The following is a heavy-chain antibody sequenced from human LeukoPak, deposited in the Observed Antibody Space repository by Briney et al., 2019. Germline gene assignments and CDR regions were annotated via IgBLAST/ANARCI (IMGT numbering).Heavy chain of an antibody. CDR2: ISAYNGNT. J-gene: IGHJ4*02. V-gene: IGHV1-18*01. Sequence: ASVKVSCKASGYTFTSYAMNWVRQAPGRGLEWMGWISAYNGNTNYAQKLQGRVTMTTDTSTSTAYMELSSLRSEDTAVYYCARYYSGWYYFDYWGQGTLVTVSS. CDR1: GYTFTSYA. CDR3: ARYYSGWYYFDY. D-gene: IGHD6-19*01.